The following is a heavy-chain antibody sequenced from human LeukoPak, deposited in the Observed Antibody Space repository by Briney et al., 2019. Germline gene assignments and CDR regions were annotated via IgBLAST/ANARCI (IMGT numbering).Heavy chain of an antibody. Sequence: GGSLRLSCAASGFTFSSYWMSWVRQAPGKGLEWVANIKQDGSEKYYVDSVKGRFTISRDNAKNSLYLQMNSLRAEDTAVYYCARGGGVLWFGELLNPFDYWGQGALVTVSS. J-gene: IGHJ4*02. CDR2: IKQDGSEK. D-gene: IGHD3-10*01. CDR3: ARGGGVLWFGELLNPFDY. V-gene: IGHV3-7*01. CDR1: GFTFSSYW.